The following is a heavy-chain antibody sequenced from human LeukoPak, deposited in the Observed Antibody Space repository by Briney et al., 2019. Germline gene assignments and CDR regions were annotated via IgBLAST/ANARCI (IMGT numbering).Heavy chain of an antibody. CDR1: GFIFDDYA. CDR2: VSWNSGSL. J-gene: IGHJ4*02. Sequence: GRPLRLSCAASGFIFDDYAMHWVRQAPGKGLEWVSGVSWNSGSLGYADSVKGRFTISRDNAKNSLYLQMNSLRAEDTALYYCAKDIRSFYGDYSGYFDCWGQGTLVTVSS. V-gene: IGHV3-9*01. CDR3: AKDIRSFYGDYSGYFDC. D-gene: IGHD4-17*01.